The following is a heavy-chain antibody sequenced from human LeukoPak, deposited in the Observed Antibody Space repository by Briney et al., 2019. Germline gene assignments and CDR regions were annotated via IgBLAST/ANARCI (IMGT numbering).Heavy chain of an antibody. D-gene: IGHD4-17*01. CDR2: INWSGGST. Sequence: GGSLRLSCAASGFTFDDYGMSWVRQAPGKGLEWVSGINWSGGSTGYADSVKGRFTISRDNAKNPLYLQMNSLRAEDTAVYYCAKDGVDYGDYGSWNYMDVWGKGTTVTVSS. CDR1: GFTFDDYG. J-gene: IGHJ6*03. V-gene: IGHV3-20*04. CDR3: AKDGVDYGDYGSWNYMDV.